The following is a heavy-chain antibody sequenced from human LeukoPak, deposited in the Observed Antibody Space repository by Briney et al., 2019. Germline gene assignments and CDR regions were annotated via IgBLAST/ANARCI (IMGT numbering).Heavy chain of an antibody. V-gene: IGHV1-69*05. J-gene: IGHJ5*02. CDR3: ARVVGIVVVPAAIRTGWFDP. D-gene: IGHD2-2*02. CDR2: IIPIFGTA. CDR1: GGTFSIYA. Sequence: SVKVSCKASGGTFSIYAISWVRQAPGQGLEWMGGIIPIFGTANYAQKFQGRVTITTDESTSTAYMELSSLRSEDTAVYYCARVVGIVVVPAAIRTGWFDPWGQGTLVTVSS.